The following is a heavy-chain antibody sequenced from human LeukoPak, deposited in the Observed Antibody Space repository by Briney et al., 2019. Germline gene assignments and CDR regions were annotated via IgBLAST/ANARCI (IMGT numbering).Heavy chain of an antibody. V-gene: IGHV4-38-2*02. CDR1: GFSISSDYY. CDR3: ARLVIP. Sequence: SETLSLTCTVSGFSISSDYYWGWIRQPPGKGLEWLGSVSHSGITYYNSSLNSRVTISVDTSKNHFSLTANSVTAADTAVYYCARLVIPWGQGILVTVSS. CDR2: VSHSGIT. J-gene: IGHJ5*02. D-gene: IGHD3-10*01.